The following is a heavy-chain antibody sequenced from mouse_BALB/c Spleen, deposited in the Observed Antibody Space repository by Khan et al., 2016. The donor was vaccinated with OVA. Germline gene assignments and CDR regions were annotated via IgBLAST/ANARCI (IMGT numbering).Heavy chain of an antibody. CDR1: GFNIKDTY. V-gene: IGHV14-3*02. Sequence: VQLKQSGAELVKPGASVKLSCTASGFNIKDTYMHWVKQRPEQGLEWIGRIDPANGNTKYDPKFQGKATITADTSSNTAYLQLSSLTSEDSAVYYCARDYWDVFAYWGRGTLVTVSA. J-gene: IGHJ3*01. CDR3: ARDYWDVFAY. D-gene: IGHD4-1*01. CDR2: IDPANGNT.